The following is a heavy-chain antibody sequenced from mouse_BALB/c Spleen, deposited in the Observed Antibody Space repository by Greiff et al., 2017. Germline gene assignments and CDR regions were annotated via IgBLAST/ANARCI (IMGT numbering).Heavy chain of an antibody. Sequence: VQRVESGPGLVAPSQSLSITCTVSGFSLTSYGVHWVRQPPGKGLEWLGVIWAGGSTNYNSALMSRLSISKDNSKSQVFLKMNSLQTDDTAMYYCASYYGKEFAYWGQGTLVTVSA. D-gene: IGHD2-10*01. CDR1: GFSLTSYG. J-gene: IGHJ3*01. CDR3: ASYYGKEFAY. V-gene: IGHV2-9*02. CDR2: IWAGGST.